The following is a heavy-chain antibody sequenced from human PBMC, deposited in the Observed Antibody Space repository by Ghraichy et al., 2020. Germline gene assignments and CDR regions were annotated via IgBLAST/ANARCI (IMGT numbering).Heavy chain of an antibody. Sequence: ASVKVSCKASGYTFTSYDINWVRQATGQGLEWMGWFNSNSGNTCYAQKFQGRVTMTRNTSISTAYMELSSLRSEDTAVYYCARTYSSGGYASGYWGQGTLVTVSS. CDR2: FNSNSGNT. CDR1: GYTFTSYD. V-gene: IGHV1-8*01. J-gene: IGHJ4*02. D-gene: IGHD6-19*01. CDR3: ARTYSSGGYASGY.